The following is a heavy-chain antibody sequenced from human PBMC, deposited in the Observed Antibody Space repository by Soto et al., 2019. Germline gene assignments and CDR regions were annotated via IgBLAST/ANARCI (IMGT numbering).Heavy chain of an antibody. CDR2: ISWNSGSI. CDR1: GFTFDEYV. J-gene: IGHJ6*02. V-gene: IGHV3-9*01. Sequence: PGGSLRLSCAASGFTFDEYVMHWVRQAPGKGLEWVSGISWNSGSIGYADSVKGRFTTSRGNAKNSLYLQMNSLRPEDTALYYCAKDIEYTYGMYVWGQGTTVTVSS. D-gene: IGHD6-6*01. CDR3: AKDIEYTYGMYV.